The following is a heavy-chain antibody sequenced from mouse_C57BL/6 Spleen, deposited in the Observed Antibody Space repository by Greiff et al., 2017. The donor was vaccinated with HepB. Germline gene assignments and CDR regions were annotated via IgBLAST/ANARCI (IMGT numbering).Heavy chain of an antibody. J-gene: IGHJ4*01. CDR2: INPSTGGT. Sequence: EVQLQQSGPELVKPGASVKISCKASGYSFTGYYMNWVKQSPEKSLEWIGEINPSTGGTTYNQKFKAKATLTVDKSSSTAYMQLKSLTSEDSAVYYCGSRRGYYAMDYWGQGTSVTVSS. CDR1: GYSFTGYY. D-gene: IGHD1-1*01. V-gene: IGHV1-42*01. CDR3: GSRRGYYAMDY.